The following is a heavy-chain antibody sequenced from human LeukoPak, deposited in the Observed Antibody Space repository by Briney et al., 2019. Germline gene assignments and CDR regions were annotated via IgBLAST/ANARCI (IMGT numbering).Heavy chain of an antibody. CDR3: ARGFLGRDVWGSPLFDY. Sequence: ASVEVSCKASGYTFTSYGISWVRQAPGQGLEWMGWISAYNGNTNYAQKLQGRVTMTTDTSTSTAYMELRSLRSDDTAVYYCARGFLGRDVWGSPLFDYWGQGTLVTVSS. CDR1: GYTFTSYG. J-gene: IGHJ4*02. V-gene: IGHV1-18*01. D-gene: IGHD3-16*01. CDR2: ISAYNGNT.